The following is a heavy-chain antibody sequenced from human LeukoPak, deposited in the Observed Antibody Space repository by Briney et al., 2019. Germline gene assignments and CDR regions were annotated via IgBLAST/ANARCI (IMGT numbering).Heavy chain of an antibody. CDR1: GGSISSYY. J-gene: IGHJ4*02. V-gene: IGHV4-59*01. Sequence: SETLSLACTGSGGSISSYYWSWIRQPPGKGLEWIGYIYYSGHTNYNPSLKSRVTISVDTSKNQCSLKLSSVTAADTAVYYCARGDCSGGSCSPLPLDYWGQGTLVTVSS. CDR2: IYYSGHT. D-gene: IGHD2-15*01. CDR3: ARGDCSGGSCSPLPLDY.